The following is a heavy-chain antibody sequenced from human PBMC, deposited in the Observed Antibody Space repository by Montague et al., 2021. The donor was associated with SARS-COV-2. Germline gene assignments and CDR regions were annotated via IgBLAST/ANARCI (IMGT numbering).Heavy chain of an antibody. CDR1: GGSIGSGGYY. V-gene: IGHV4-31*03. CDR3: ARAPTIFGVVITNFDY. CDR2: IYYSGST. D-gene: IGHD3-3*01. Sequence: TLSLTCTVSGGSIGSGGYYWSWIRQHPGKGLEWIGYIYYSGSTYYNPSLKSRVTISVDTSKNQFSLKLSSVTAADTAVYYCARAPTIFGVVITNFDYWGQGTLVTVSS. J-gene: IGHJ4*02.